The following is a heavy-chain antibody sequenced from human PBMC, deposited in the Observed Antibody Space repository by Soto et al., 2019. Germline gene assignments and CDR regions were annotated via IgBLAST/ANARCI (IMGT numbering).Heavy chain of an antibody. J-gene: IGHJ3*02. Sequence: ASVKVSCKASGYTFTSYGISWVRQAPGQGLEWMGWISAYNGNTNYAQKLQGRVTMTTDTSTSTAYMELRSLRSDDTAVYYCASCQYYYDSSGYYYVDAFDIWGQGTMVT. V-gene: IGHV1-18*01. CDR2: ISAYNGNT. CDR3: ASCQYYYDSSGYYYVDAFDI. D-gene: IGHD3-22*01. CDR1: GYTFTSYG.